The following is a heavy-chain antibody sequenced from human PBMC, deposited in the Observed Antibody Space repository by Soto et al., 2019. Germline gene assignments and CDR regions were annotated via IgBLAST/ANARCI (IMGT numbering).Heavy chain of an antibody. D-gene: IGHD2-15*01. CDR3: AGTLGYCSGGSCYDDAFDI. CDR2: TYYSGST. Sequence: SETLSLTCTVSGGSISSSSYYWGWIRQPPGKGLEWIGSTYYSGSTYYNPSLKSRVTISVDTSKNQFSLKLSSVTAADTAVYYCAGTLGYCSGGSCYDDAFDIWGQGPMVTVSS. CDR1: GGSISSSSYY. V-gene: IGHV4-39*01. J-gene: IGHJ3*02.